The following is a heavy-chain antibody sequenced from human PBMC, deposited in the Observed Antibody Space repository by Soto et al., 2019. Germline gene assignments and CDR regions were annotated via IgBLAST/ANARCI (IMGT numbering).Heavy chain of an antibody. CDR3: AREGRHFDY. CDR1: GGTFSSYA. Sequence: QVQLVQSGAEVQRPGSSVKVSCKASGGTFSSYAISWVRQAPGQGLEWMGGINPIFGTPHYAQKYQGRVKITAETFTNTAYMELTRLTSDDTAVYFCAREGRHFDYWGQGTLVTVSS. J-gene: IGHJ4*02. V-gene: IGHV1-69*06. CDR2: INPIFGTP.